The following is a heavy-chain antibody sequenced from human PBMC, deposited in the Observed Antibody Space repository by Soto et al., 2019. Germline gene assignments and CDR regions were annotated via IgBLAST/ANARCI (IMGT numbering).Heavy chain of an antibody. D-gene: IGHD2-8*02. J-gene: IGHJ5*02. CDR2: ISPDGGEE. V-gene: IGHV3-7*04. CDR1: GFTFSGYW. Sequence: EVQLVEAGGGLVQPGGSLRLSCAASGFTFSGYWMTWVRQAPGKGLEGVANISPDGGEEYYVYSVKGRFTISRDNAKNSVYLQMNSLRGEDTALYFCTRDLNHDTGPWGQGTQVTVSS. CDR3: TRDLNHDTGP.